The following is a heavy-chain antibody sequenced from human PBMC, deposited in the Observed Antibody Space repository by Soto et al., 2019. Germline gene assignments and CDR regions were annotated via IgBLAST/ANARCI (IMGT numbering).Heavy chain of an antibody. D-gene: IGHD2-8*01. V-gene: IGHV4-4*02. CDR1: GGSISRNSW. Sequence: QIQLQESGPGLVKPSGTLSLTCAVSGGSISRNSWWSWVRQPPGKGLQWIGEICHSGSTNYNPSLESRVTISLDKSTNSFSLKLTSVTAAATAVYYCARPPNGAYWYFDILGRGTLVTVSS. CDR3: ARPPNGAYWYFDI. J-gene: IGHJ2*01. CDR2: ICHSGST.